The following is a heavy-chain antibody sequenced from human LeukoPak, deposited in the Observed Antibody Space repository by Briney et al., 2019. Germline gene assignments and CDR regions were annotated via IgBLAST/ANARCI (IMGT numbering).Heavy chain of an antibody. D-gene: IGHD3-3*01. Sequence: ASVKVSCKASGGTFSNYAISWVRQAPGQGLEWMGGIIPMFGTANYAQKFQGRLTIIADDSTSTAYLELSSLKSEDTAVYYCARRFGGFWSGFDYWGQGTLVAVSS. J-gene: IGHJ4*02. CDR1: GGTFSNYA. CDR3: ARRFGGFWSGFDY. V-gene: IGHV1-69*13. CDR2: IIPMFGTA.